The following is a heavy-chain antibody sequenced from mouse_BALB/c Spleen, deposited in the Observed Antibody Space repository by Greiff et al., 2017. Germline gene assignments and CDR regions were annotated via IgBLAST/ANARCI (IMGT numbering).Heavy chain of an antibody. Sequence: EVQLQESGPGLVKPSQSLSLTCTVTGYSITSDYAWNWIRQFPGNKLVWMGYISYSGSTSYNPSLKSRISITRDTSKNQFFLQLNSVTTEDTATYYCARSFWLPRYFDVWGAGTTVTVSS. CDR2: ISYSGST. CDR1: GYSITSDYA. D-gene: IGHD2-2*01. V-gene: IGHV3-2*02. CDR3: ARSFWLPRYFDV. J-gene: IGHJ1*01.